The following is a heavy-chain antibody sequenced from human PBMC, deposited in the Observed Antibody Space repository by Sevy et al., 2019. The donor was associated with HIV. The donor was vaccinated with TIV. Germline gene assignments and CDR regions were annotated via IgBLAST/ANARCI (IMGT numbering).Heavy chain of an antibody. J-gene: IGHJ2*01. CDR3: ARGPYYDFWYFDL. D-gene: IGHD3-3*01. CDR2: ISTASSYI. Sequence: GGSLRLACAASGFTFSYYSMNWVRQAPGKGLEWVSSISTASSYIYYADSLKGRVTISRDNAKNSLYLQMNSLRAEDTAVYYCARGPYYDFWYFDLWVRGTLVTVSS. V-gene: IGHV3-21*01. CDR1: GFTFSYYS.